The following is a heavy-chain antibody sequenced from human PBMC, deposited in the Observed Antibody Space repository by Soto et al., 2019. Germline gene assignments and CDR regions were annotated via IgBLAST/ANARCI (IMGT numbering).Heavy chain of an antibody. CDR2: INPDSGRT. CDR3: ALSFSQTNTDV. J-gene: IGHJ6*01. D-gene: IGHD5-18*01. Sequence: QVPLVQSGPEVGKPGASVKVSCKASGYTFTGYYLHWVRQAPGQGLEWMGYINPDSGRTRYAQKFQGTVTMTRDTSITTAYLELSSLKYDDSAIFYCALSFSQTNTDVWGQGTTVIVSS. V-gene: IGHV1-2*02. CDR1: GYTFTGYY.